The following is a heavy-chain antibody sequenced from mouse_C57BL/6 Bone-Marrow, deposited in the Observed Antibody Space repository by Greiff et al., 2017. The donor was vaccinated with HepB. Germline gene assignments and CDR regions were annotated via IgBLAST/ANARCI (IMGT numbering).Heavy chain of an antibody. V-gene: IGHV10-1*01. CDR3: VRHEGYGTGFDY. CDR2: IRSKSNNYAT. J-gene: IGHJ2*01. D-gene: IGHD1-1*01. Sequence: DVMLVESGGGLVQPKGSLKLSCAASGFSFNTYAMNWVRQAPGKGLEWVARIRSKSNNYATYYADSVKDRFTISRDDSESMLYLQMNNLKTEDTAMYYCVRHEGYGTGFDYWGQGTTLTVSS. CDR1: GFSFNTYA.